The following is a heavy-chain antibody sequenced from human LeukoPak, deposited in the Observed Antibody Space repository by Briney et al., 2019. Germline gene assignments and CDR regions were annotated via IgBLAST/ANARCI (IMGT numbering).Heavy chain of an antibody. CDR1: GFTFSSYS. D-gene: IGHD6-13*01. CDR3: ASGYILDAFDI. V-gene: IGHV3-48*01. CDR2: ISSSSSTI. Sequence: GGSLRLSCAASGFTFSSYSINWVRQAPGKGLEWVSYISSSSSTIYYADSVKGRFTISRDNAKNSLYLQMNSLRAEDTAVYYCASGYILDAFDIWGQGTMVTVSS. J-gene: IGHJ3*02.